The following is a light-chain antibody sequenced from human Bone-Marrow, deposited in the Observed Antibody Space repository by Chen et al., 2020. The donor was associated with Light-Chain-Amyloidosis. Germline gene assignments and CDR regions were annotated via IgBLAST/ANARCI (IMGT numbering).Light chain of an antibody. CDR3: QRYNNWPYT. J-gene: IGKJ2*01. CDR1: QSVSSN. CDR2: GAS. Sequence: EIVMTQSPATLSVSPGERATLSCRASQSVSSNLAWYQQKPGQAPRLLIYGASTRATGIPARFSGSGSGTEFTLTISSLQSEDFAVYYSQRYNNWPYTFGQRTKLEIK. V-gene: IGKV3-15*01.